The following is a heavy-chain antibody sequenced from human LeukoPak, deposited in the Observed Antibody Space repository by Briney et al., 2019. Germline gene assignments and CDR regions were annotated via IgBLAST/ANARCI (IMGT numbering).Heavy chain of an antibody. J-gene: IGHJ4*02. CDR2: IYSGGST. D-gene: IGHD3-10*01. Sequence: GGSLRLSCAASGFTVSSNYMSWVRQAPGKGLEWVSVIYSGGSTYYADSVKGRFTISRDNSKNTLYLQMNSLRAEDTAVYYCARDRSQYGSGSYFGYWGQGTLVTVSS. CDR1: GFTVSSNY. CDR3: ARDRSQYGSGSYFGY. V-gene: IGHV3-53*01.